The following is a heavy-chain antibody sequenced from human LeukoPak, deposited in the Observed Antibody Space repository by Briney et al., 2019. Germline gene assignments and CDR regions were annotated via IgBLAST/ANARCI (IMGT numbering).Heavy chain of an antibody. V-gene: IGHV1-18*01. CDR3: ARIDRYYDDSSGYTPPDY. CDR1: GYTFTSYG. CDR2: ISAYNGNT. Sequence: GASVKVSCKASGYTFTSYGISWVRQAPGQGLEWMGWISAYNGNTNYAQKLQGRVTMTTDTSTSTAYMELRSLRSDDTAVYYCARIDRYYDDSSGYTPPDYWGQGTLVTVSS. J-gene: IGHJ4*02. D-gene: IGHD3-22*01.